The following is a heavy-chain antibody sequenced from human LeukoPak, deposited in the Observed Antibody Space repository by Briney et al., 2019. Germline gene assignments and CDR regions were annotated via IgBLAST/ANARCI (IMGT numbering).Heavy chain of an antibody. D-gene: IGHD6-19*01. CDR1: GFTFISYA. J-gene: IGHJ4*02. CDR2: IRSNGGGT. V-gene: IGHV3-64*01. Sequence: GGSLRLSCAASGFTFISYAMQWVRQAPGKGLEYVSAIRSNGGGTYYANSVKGGFTISRDNSKNTLYLQMGSLRAEDMAVYYCARGGIAVAADWGQGTLVTVSS. CDR3: ARGGIAVAAD.